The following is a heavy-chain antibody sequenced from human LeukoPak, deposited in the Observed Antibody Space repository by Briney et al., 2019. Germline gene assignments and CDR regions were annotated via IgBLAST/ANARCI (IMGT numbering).Heavy chain of an antibody. CDR3: ARVLGYCSGGSCYSMS. Sequence: GGSLRLSCAASGFTFSSYSMNWVRQAPGKGLEWVSSISSSSSYIYYADSVKGRFTISRDNAKNSLYLQMNSLRAEDTAVYYRARVLGYCSGGSCYSMSWGQGTLVTVSS. D-gene: IGHD2-15*01. J-gene: IGHJ4*02. V-gene: IGHV3-21*01. CDR1: GFTFSSYS. CDR2: ISSSSSYI.